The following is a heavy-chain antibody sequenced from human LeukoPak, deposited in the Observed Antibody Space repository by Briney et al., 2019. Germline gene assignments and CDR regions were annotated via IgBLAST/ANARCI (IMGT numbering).Heavy chain of an antibody. Sequence: GGSLRLSCAASGFTFSSYDVHWVRQATGKGLEWVSAIGTAGDTYYPGSVKGRFTISRENAKNSLYLQMNSLRAGDTAVYYCARGVKTYYYDSSGYYYDYWGQGTLVTVSS. CDR3: ARGVKTYYYDSSGYYYDY. J-gene: IGHJ4*02. D-gene: IGHD3-22*01. CDR2: IGTAGDT. V-gene: IGHV3-13*01. CDR1: GFTFSSYD.